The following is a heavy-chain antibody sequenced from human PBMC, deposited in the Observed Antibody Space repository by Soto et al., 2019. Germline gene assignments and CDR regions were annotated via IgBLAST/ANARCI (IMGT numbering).Heavy chain of an antibody. CDR3: ARKRMVTTTFDY. V-gene: IGHV1-3*01. D-gene: IGHD4-4*01. Sequence: DSVKISSKASGYTLTSYAMHWVRQAPGQRLEWMGWINAGNGNTKYSQKFQGRVTITRDTSASTAYMELSSLRSEDTAVYYCARKRMVTTTFDYWGQGTLVTVSS. J-gene: IGHJ4*02. CDR1: GYTLTSYA. CDR2: INAGNGNT.